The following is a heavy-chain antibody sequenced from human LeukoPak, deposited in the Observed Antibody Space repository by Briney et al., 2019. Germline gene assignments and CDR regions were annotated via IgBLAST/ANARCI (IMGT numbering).Heavy chain of an antibody. J-gene: IGHJ4*02. Sequence: SETLSLTCTVSGGSISSSSYYWGWIRQPPGKGLEWIGSIYYSGSTYYNPTLKSRVTISVGTSKNQFSLKLSSVTAADTAVYYCARHSWGSYYEYYFDYWGQGTLVTVSS. CDR3: ARHSWGSYYEYYFDY. V-gene: IGHV4-39*01. CDR2: IYYSGST. CDR1: GGSISSSSYY. D-gene: IGHD1-26*01.